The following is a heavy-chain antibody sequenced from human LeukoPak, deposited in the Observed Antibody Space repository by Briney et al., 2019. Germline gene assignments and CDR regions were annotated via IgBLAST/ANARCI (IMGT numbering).Heavy chain of an antibody. J-gene: IGHJ5*02. CDR2: IIPIIGIP. CDR1: GGAFNSYS. Sequence: ASVKVSCKTSGGAFNSYSISWVRQAPGQGLEWMGRIIPIIGIPDYAHDYQGRVTITADKSTSTAYMELSGLRSEDTAVYYCAKGGLRGSFDPWGQGTLVTVSS. CDR3: AKGGLRGSFDP. V-gene: IGHV1-69*04.